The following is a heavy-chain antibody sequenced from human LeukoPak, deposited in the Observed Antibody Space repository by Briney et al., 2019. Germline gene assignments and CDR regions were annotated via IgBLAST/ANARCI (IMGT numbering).Heavy chain of an antibody. J-gene: IGHJ4*02. CDR2: INAYNGNT. Sequence: GSVKVSCKASGYTLTSYGISWVRQAPGQGLEWMGWINAYNGNTNYAQRVQGRVTMTTDTSTSTDYMELRSLKSDDTAVYYCARDVDTSMAYYFDCWGQGTLVTVSS. CDR1: GYTLTSYG. V-gene: IGHV1-18*01. D-gene: IGHD5-18*01. CDR3: ARDVDTSMAYYFDC.